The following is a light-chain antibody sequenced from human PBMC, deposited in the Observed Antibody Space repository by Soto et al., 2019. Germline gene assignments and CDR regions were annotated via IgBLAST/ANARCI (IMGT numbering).Light chain of an antibody. Sequence: EIVMTQSPGTLSVSPGERATLSCRASQGVGSNLAWYQQRPGQSPRLLIYGASIRATGIPDRFSGSGSGTDFTLTIRSLEPEDFAVYFCQLYGRAPLFGPGTKVD. V-gene: IGKV3-20*01. CDR2: GAS. CDR1: QGVGSN. CDR3: QLYGRAPL. J-gene: IGKJ3*01.